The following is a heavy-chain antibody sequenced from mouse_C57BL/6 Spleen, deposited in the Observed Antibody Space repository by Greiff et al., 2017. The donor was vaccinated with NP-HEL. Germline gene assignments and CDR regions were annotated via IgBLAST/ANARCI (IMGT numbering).Heavy chain of an antibody. V-gene: IGHV5-2*01. J-gene: IGHJ1*03. D-gene: IGHD2-4*01. Sequence: DVKLQESGGGLVQPGESLKLSCESNEYEFPSHDMSWVRKTPEKRLELVAAINSDGGSTYYPDTMESRFIISRDNTKKTLYLQMSSLRSEDTALYYCARHDDYLWYFDVWGTGTTVTVSS. CDR3: ARHDDYLWYFDV. CDR1: EYEFPSHD. CDR2: INSDGGST.